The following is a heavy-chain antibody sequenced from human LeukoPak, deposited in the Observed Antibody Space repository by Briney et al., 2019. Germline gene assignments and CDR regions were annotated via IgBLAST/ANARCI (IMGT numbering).Heavy chain of an antibody. CDR2: INHSGST. D-gene: IGHD3-22*01. CDR3: ARSRWLLM. J-gene: IGHJ4*02. CDR1: GESFSGYY. Sequence: SETLSLTCAVYGESFSGYYLSWIRQPPGKGLEWIGEINHSGSTNYNPSLKSRVTISVDTSKNQLSLKLRSVTAADTAVYYCARSRWLLMWGQGTLVTVSS. V-gene: IGHV4-34*01.